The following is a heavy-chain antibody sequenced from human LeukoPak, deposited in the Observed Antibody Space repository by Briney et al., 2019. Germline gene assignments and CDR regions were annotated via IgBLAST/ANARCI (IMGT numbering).Heavy chain of an antibody. CDR1: GYTFTSYY. V-gene: IGHV1-46*01. CDR2: INPSGGST. D-gene: IGHD1-26*01. Sequence: GASVKVSCKASGYTFTSYYMHWVRQAPGQGLEWMGIINPSGGSTSYAQKFQGRVTTTRDTSTSTVYMELSSLRSEDTAVYYCARVSIVGATTPAFDIWGQGTMVTVSS. CDR3: ARVSIVGATTPAFDI. J-gene: IGHJ3*02.